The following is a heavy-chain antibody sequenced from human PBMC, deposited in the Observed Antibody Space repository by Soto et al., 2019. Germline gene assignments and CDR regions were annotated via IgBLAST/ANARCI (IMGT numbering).Heavy chain of an antibody. V-gene: IGHV3-48*01. J-gene: IGHJ5*02. D-gene: IGHD6-19*01. CDR3: AREGSSGWNGLNWFDP. CDR2: ISSSSSTI. CDR1: GFTFSSYS. Sequence: EVQLVESGGGLVQPGGSLRLSCAASGFTFSSYSMKWVRQAPGKGLEWVSYISSSSSTIYYADSGKGRFTISRDNAKNSLYLQMNSRRAEDTAGYYCAREGSSGWNGLNWFDPWGQGTLVTVSS.